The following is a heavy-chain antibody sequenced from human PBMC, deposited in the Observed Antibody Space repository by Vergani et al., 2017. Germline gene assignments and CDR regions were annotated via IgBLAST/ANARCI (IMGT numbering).Heavy chain of an antibody. CDR1: GGTVSSYA. J-gene: IGHJ6*02. V-gene: IGHV1-69*01. Sequence: QVQLVQSGAEVKKPGSSVKVSCKTSGGTVSSYAISWVRQAPGQGLEWMGGIIPIFGTANYAQKFQGRVTITADESTSTAYMLLSSLRSEDTAVYYCARRDITIFGVVIIRGYYYYGMDVWGQ. D-gene: IGHD3-3*01. CDR3: ARRDITIFGVVIIRGYYYYGMDV. CDR2: IIPIFGTA.